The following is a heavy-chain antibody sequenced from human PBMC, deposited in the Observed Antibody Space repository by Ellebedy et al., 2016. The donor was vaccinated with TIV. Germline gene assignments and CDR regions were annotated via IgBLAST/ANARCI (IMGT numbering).Heavy chain of an antibody. CDR3: AKDVGSDVSGGGFALDV. V-gene: IGHV3-21*04. CDR1: GFTFSSST. J-gene: IGHJ6*02. D-gene: IGHD3-16*01. Sequence: GGSLRLXXAASGFTFSSSTMNWVRQAPGKGLEWVSSISSTSTYIYYADSLRGRFTISRDNARNSLYLQINNLRADDTAVYYCAKDVGSDVSGGGFALDVWGQGTTVTVSS. CDR2: ISSTSTYI.